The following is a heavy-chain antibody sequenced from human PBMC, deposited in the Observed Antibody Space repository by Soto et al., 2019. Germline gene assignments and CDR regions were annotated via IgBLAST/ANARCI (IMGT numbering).Heavy chain of an antibody. J-gene: IGHJ6*03. CDR3: AKDRSDGAHYYYYYMDV. V-gene: IGHV3-30*18. CDR2: ISYDGSNK. CDR1: GFTFSSYG. Sequence: GGSLRLSCAASGFTFSSYGMHWVRQAPGKGLEWVAVISYDGSNKYYADSVKGRFTISRDNSKNTLYLQMNSLRAEDTAVYYCAKDRSDGAHYYYYYMDVWGKGTTVTVSS. D-gene: IGHD2-8*01.